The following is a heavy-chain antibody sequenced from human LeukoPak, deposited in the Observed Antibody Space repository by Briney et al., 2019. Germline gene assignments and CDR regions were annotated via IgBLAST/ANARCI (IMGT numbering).Heavy chain of an antibody. CDR3: VRGGGPSYKYNAFDI. CDR1: GFTFSSYS. D-gene: IGHD2-15*01. J-gene: IGHJ3*02. V-gene: IGHV3-21*01. Sequence: GGSLRLSCAASGFTFSSYSMNWVRQAPGMGLEWVSSISNGSTYIYYADSVKGRFTISRDNARNSLYLQMSSLRAEDTAVYYCVRGGGPSYKYNAFDIWGQGTMVTVSS. CDR2: ISNGSTYI.